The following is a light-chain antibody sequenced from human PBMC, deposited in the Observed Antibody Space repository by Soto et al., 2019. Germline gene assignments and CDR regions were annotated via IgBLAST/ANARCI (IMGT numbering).Light chain of an antibody. CDR3: QESYTTPWT. CDR1: QNHREY. V-gene: IGKV1-39*01. Sequence: NQVNQSSTPPSASVGNRVTNTLRAGQNHREYLNWYHQKPGSPPKLPISAASTLQSGVPLRFSGSGSGSVFTLTIYNLQPEDVGSYICQESYTTPWTFGRGTKLEI. J-gene: IGKJ1*01. CDR2: AAS.